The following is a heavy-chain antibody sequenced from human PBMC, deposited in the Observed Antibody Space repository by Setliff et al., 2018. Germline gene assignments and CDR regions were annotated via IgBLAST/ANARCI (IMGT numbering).Heavy chain of an antibody. Sequence: SVKVSCKASGGTLRDYAISWVRQAPGQGLEWMGAIIPVLGMTDYAQKFQGRLTITADQSTTTVYMELSSLRFDDTALYYCARGPSPTVTPSRLIYFYHMDVWGTGTTVTVSS. CDR2: IIPVLGMT. CDR3: ARGPSPTVTPSRLIYFYHMDV. D-gene: IGHD4-17*01. CDR1: GGTLRDYA. J-gene: IGHJ6*03. V-gene: IGHV1-69*10.